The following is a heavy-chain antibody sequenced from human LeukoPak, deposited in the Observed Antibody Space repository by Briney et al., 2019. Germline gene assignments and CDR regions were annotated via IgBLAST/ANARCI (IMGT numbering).Heavy chain of an antibody. J-gene: IGHJ4*02. D-gene: IGHD1-1*01. CDR1: GYTITNFT. CDR2: IYAADDNT. V-gene: IGHV1-3*01. Sequence: ASVKVSCKASGYTITNFTIHWVRQAPGQRLEWMGWIYAADDNTKYSQKFQGRVTITRDTSANTAYMELSSLTSEDTTVYYCALQQQLGRVRDYWGQGTLVTVSS. CDR3: ALQQQLGRVRDY.